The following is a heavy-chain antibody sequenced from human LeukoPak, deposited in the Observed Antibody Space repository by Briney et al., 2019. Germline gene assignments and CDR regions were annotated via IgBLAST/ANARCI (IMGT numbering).Heavy chain of an antibody. D-gene: IGHD2-2*01. CDR1: GGTFSSYA. CDR3: ARSGRVMPRWFDP. Sequence: ASVKVSCKASGGTFSSYAISWVRQAPGQGLEWMGGIIPIFGTANYAQKFQGRVTITADESTSTAYMELSSLRSGDTAVYYCARSGRVMPRWFDPWGQGTLVTVSS. V-gene: IGHV1-69*13. CDR2: IIPIFGTA. J-gene: IGHJ5*02.